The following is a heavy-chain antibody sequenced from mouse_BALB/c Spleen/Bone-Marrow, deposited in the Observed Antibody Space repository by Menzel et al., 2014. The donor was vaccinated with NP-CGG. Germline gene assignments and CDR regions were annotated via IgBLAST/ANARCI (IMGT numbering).Heavy chain of an antibody. J-gene: IGHJ1*01. CDR1: GFTFSSYA. Sequence: DVHLVESGGGLVKPGGSLKLSCAASGFTFSSYAMSWVRQTPEKRLEWVASISSGGSTYYPDSVKGRFTISRDNVRNILYLQMSSLRSEDPAMYYCARDTDTFYYGSSYWYFDVWGAGTTVTVSS. CDR2: ISSGGST. CDR3: ARDTDTFYYGSSYWYFDV. V-gene: IGHV5-6-5*01. D-gene: IGHD1-1*01.